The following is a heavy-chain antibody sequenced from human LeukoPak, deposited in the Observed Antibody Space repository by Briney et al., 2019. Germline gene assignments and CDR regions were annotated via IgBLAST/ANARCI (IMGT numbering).Heavy chain of an antibody. Sequence: PGGSLRLSCAASGFTFDDYAMHWVRHAPGKGLEWVSGISWNSGSIGYADSVKGRFTISRDNAKNSLYLQMNSLRAEDMALYYCAKDIGADYSNYGGAFDIWGQGTMVTVSS. CDR1: GFTFDDYA. CDR2: ISWNSGSI. CDR3: AKDIGADYSNYGGAFDI. J-gene: IGHJ3*02. D-gene: IGHD4-11*01. V-gene: IGHV3-9*03.